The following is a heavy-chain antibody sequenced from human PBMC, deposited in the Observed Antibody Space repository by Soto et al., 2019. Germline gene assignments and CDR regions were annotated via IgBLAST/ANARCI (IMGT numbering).Heavy chain of an antibody. V-gene: IGHV4-59*01. Sequence: SETLSLTCTVSGGSISSYCWSWIRQPPGKGMEWIGYIYYNGSTNYNPSLKSRVTISVDTSKNQFPLKLSSVTAADTAVYYCARDRPARASGYPLSPPYYYYVMDVWGQGTTVTVSS. D-gene: IGHD5-12*01. CDR1: GGSISSYC. J-gene: IGHJ6*02. CDR2: IYYNGST. CDR3: ARDRPARASGYPLSPPYYYYVMDV.